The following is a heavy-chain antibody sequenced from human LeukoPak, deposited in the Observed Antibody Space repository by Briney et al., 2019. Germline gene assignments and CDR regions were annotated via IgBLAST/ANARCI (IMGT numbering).Heavy chain of an antibody. V-gene: IGHV3-21*01. CDR3: ARDQYYGSGSLYYFDY. D-gene: IGHD3-10*01. CDR2: ISSSSSYI. Sequence: GGSLRLSCAASGFTFSSYSMNWVRQAPGGGLEWVSSISSSSSYIYYADSVRGRFTISRDNAKNSLYLQMNSLRAEDTAMYYCARDQYYGSGSLYYFDYWGQGTLVTVSS. J-gene: IGHJ4*02. CDR1: GFTFSSYS.